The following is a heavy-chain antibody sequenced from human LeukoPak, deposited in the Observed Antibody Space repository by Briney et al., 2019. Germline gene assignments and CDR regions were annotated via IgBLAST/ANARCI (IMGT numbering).Heavy chain of an antibody. CDR3: ARALGEYPNNWFDP. J-gene: IGHJ5*02. D-gene: IGHD4-17*01. V-gene: IGHV1-8*01. Sequence: SVKVSCKASGYIFPHYFLHWVRQATGQGLAWVGWMSPNSCNTGYAHKFQGRLTMTRDIAISTAYMELSSLRSEDTALYFCARALGEYPNNWFDPWGQGTLVTVSS. CDR2: MSPNSCNT. CDR1: GYIFPHYF.